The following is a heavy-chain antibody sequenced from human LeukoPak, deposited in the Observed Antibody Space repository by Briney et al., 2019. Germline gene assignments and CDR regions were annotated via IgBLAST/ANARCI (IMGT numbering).Heavy chain of an antibody. CDR3: AKDDHYDFWSGHDY. Sequence: GGSLRLSCAASGFTFSSYGMHWIRQAPGKGLEWVAFIRYDGSNKYYADSVKGRFTISRDNSKNTLYLQMNSLRAEDTAVYCCAKDDHYDFWSGHDYWGRGTLVTVSS. V-gene: IGHV3-30*02. J-gene: IGHJ4*02. D-gene: IGHD3-3*01. CDR1: GFTFSSYG. CDR2: IRYDGSNK.